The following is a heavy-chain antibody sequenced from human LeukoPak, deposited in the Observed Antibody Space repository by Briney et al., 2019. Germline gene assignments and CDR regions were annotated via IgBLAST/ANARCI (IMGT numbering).Heavy chain of an antibody. CDR1: GGSISSGDYY. CDR3: ARSDLRVRGVTY. J-gene: IGHJ4*02. CDR2: IYYSGST. Sequence: SETLSLTCTVSGGSISSGDYYWSWIRQPPGKGLEWIGYIYYSGSTYYNPSLKSRVTISVDASKNQFSLKLSSVTAADTAVYYCARSDLRVRGVTYWGQGTLVTVSS. V-gene: IGHV4-30-4*01. D-gene: IGHD3-10*01.